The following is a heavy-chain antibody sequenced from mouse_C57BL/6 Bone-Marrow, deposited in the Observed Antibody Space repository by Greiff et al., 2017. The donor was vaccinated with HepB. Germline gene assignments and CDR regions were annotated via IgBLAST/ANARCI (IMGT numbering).Heavy chain of an antibody. CDR2: INPYNGGT. V-gene: IGHV1-19*01. CDR3: ARGTYYDYDGGGMDY. J-gene: IGHJ4*01. CDR1: GYTFTDYY. Sequence: EVQLQQSGPVLVKPGASVKMSCKASGYTFTDYYMNWVKQSHGKSLEWIGVINPYNGGTSYNQKFKGKATLTVDKSSSTAYMELNSLTSEDSAVYYCARGTYYDYDGGGMDYWGQGTSVTVSS. D-gene: IGHD2-4*01.